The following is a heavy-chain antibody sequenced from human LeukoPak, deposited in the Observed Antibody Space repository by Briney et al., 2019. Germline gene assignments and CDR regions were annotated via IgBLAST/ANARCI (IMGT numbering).Heavy chain of an antibody. CDR2: ISSNGGST. CDR1: GFTFDDYA. D-gene: IGHD5-18*01. Sequence: SLRLSCAASGFTFDDYAMHWVRQAPGKGLEYVSAISSNGGSTYYANSVKGRFTISRDNSKNTLYLQMGSLRAEDMAVYYCARDGYSYGYKGPLRYWGQGTLVTVSS. CDR3: ARDGYSYGYKGPLRY. J-gene: IGHJ4*02. V-gene: IGHV3-64*01.